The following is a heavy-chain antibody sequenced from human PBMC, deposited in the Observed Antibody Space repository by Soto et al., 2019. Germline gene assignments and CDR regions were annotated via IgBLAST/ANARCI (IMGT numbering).Heavy chain of an antibody. CDR2: ITSSGGAL. V-gene: IGHV3-11*01. Sequence: QVQLVEPGGGLVKPGGSLRLSCAASGFIFNKHYMSWVRRAPGKGLEWVAYITSSGGALFYADSVKGRFTISRDNAKNSLYLEMNSLRAEDTAVYYCARDPDTSSKIDYWGQGTLVTVSS. J-gene: IGHJ4*02. D-gene: IGHD4-4*01. CDR3: ARDPDTSSKIDY. CDR1: GFIFNKHY.